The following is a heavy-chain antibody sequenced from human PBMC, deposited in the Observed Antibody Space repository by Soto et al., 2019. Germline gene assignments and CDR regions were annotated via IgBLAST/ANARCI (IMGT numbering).Heavy chain of an antibody. CDR1: GYSFTSYW. D-gene: IGHD3-10*01. CDR2: IYPGDSDT. Sequence: GESLKISCKGSGYSFTSYWIGWVHQMPGKGLEWMGIIYPGDSDTRYSPSFQGQVTISADKSISTAYLQWSSLKASDTAMYYCARSGRFGELLKRPYYYYGMDVWGQGTTVTVSS. J-gene: IGHJ6*02. V-gene: IGHV5-51*07. CDR3: ARSGRFGELLKRPYYYYGMDV.